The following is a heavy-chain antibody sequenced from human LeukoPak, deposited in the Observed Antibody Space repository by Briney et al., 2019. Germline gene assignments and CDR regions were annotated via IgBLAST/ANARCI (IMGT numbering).Heavy chain of an antibody. CDR3: ARDHYYDSSKGWVDY. J-gene: IGHJ4*02. Sequence: GGSLRLSCAASGFTFSSYSMDWVRQAPGKGLEWVSSISSSSSYIYYADSVKGRFTISRDNAKNSVYLQMNSLRAEDTAVYYCARDHYYDSSKGWVDYWGQGTLVTVSS. CDR1: GFTFSSYS. V-gene: IGHV3-21*01. CDR2: ISSSSSYI. D-gene: IGHD3-22*01.